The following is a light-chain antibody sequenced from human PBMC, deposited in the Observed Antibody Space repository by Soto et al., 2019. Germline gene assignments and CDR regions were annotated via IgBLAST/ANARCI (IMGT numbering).Light chain of an antibody. J-gene: IGKJ1*01. CDR3: VHRPTWPWT. V-gene: IGKV3-11*01. CDR2: DAS. CDR1: QSVSSH. Sequence: EIVLTQSPGTLSLSPGERATLSCRASQSVSSHLAWYQQKPGQAPRLLIYDASNRATGIPARFSGSGSGTDFPLTISSQEPEDFAVFHCVHRPTWPWTCGQGRKVEIK.